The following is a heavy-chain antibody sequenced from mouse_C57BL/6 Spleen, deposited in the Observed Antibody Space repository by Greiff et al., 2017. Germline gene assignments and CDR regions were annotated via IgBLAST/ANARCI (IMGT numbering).Heavy chain of an antibody. Sequence: QVQLQQSGAELVRPGASVTLSCKASGYTFTDYEMHWVKQTPVHGLEWIGAIDPETGGTAYNQKFKGKAILTADKSSSTAYMDLRSLTSEDSAVYYCTRRDYGSSSAWFAYWGQGTLVTVSA. V-gene: IGHV1-15*01. CDR2: IDPETGGT. D-gene: IGHD1-1*01. CDR3: TRRDYGSSSAWFAY. J-gene: IGHJ3*01. CDR1: GYTFTDYE.